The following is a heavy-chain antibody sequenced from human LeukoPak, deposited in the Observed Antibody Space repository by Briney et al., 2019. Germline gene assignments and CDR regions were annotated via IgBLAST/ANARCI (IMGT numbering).Heavy chain of an antibody. Sequence: SSQTLSLTCTVSGGSISSGDYYWSWIRQHPGKGLEWIGYIYYSGSTYYNPSLKSRVTISVDTSKNQFSLKLSSMTAADTAVYYCARGDDSRWRLVDYWGQGTLVTVSS. CDR2: IYYSGST. V-gene: IGHV4-31*03. CDR3: ARGDDSRWRLVDY. D-gene: IGHD3-22*01. CDR1: GGSISSGDYY. J-gene: IGHJ4*02.